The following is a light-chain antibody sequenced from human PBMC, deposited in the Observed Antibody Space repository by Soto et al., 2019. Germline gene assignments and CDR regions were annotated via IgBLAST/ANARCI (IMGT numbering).Light chain of an antibody. Sequence: QSALTQPPSASGSPGRSVTISCTGSSSDIGNYDYVSWYQQHPGKAPKLMIYEVTKRPSGVPDRFSGSKAGNTASLSVSGLQAEDEADYYCSSSAGSTLVFGGGTKLTVL. J-gene: IGLJ2*01. CDR3: SSSAGSTLV. CDR2: EVT. V-gene: IGLV2-8*01. CDR1: SSDIGNYDY.